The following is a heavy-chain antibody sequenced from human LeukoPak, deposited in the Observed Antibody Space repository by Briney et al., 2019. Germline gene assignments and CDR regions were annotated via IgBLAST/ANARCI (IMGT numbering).Heavy chain of an antibody. CDR1: GFTFSDYA. CDR2: IKQDGSEK. Sequence: GGSLRLSCTASGFTFSDYAMSWVRQAPGKGLEWVANIKQDGSEKYYVDSVKGRFTISRDNAKNSLYLQMNSLRAEDTAVYYCARDEGYYMDVWGKGTTVTISS. CDR3: ARDEGYYMDV. J-gene: IGHJ6*03. V-gene: IGHV3-7*01.